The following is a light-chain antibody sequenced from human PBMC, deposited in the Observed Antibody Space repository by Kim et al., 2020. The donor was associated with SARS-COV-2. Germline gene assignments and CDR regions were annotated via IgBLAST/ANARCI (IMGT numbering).Light chain of an antibody. CDR1: QSVSSNY. Sequence: EIVLTQSLGTLSLSPGERATLSCRASQSVSSNYLAWFQQKPGQTPRLLIYDAYNRAPGVPDRFSGSGSGTDFTLSISRLEPEDFAMYYCRQYARAPDSFAQGTKLEI. CDR2: DAY. CDR3: RQYARAPDS. J-gene: IGKJ2*03. V-gene: IGKV3-20*01.